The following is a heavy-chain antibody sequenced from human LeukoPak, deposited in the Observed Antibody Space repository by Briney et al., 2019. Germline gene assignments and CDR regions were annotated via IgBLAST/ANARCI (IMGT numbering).Heavy chain of an antibody. Sequence: ASVKVSCKASGYTFTDYYMHWVRQAPGQGLEWMGWINPNSGGTNYAQKFQGRVTMTRDTSISTAYMELSRLKSDDTAVYYCVRPRTYYYDTSGPRQPFDSWGQGTLVTVSS. CDR2: INPNSGGT. V-gene: IGHV1-2*02. CDR1: GYTFTDYY. D-gene: IGHD3-22*01. CDR3: VRPRTYYYDTSGPRQPFDS. J-gene: IGHJ4*02.